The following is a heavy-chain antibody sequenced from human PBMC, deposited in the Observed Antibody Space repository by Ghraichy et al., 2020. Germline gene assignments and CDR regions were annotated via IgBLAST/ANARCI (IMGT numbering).Heavy chain of an antibody. J-gene: IGHJ4*02. CDR1: GFTFSSYW. CDR2: IKQDGSEK. CDR3: ARAPSWDWGYYFDY. V-gene: IGHV3-7*01. D-gene: IGHD3-16*01. Sequence: GGSLRLSCAASGFTFSSYWMSWVRQAPGKGLEWVANIKQDGSEKYYVDSVKGRFTISRDNAKNSLYLQMNSLRAEDTAVYYCARAPSWDWGYYFDYWGQGTLVTVSS.